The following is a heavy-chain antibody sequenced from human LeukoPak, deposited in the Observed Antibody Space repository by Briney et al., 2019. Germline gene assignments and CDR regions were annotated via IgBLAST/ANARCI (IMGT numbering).Heavy chain of an antibody. D-gene: IGHD3-10*01. CDR3: ARDNGSGSWGFDP. J-gene: IGHJ5*02. CDR1: GYTFTGYY. Sequence: AASVKVSCKASGYTFTGYYMHWVRQAPGQGLEWMGWINPNSGGTNYAQKFQGRVTMTRDTSISTAYMELSRLRSDDTAVYYCARDNGSGSWGFDPWGQGTLVTVSS. CDR2: INPNSGGT. V-gene: IGHV1-2*02.